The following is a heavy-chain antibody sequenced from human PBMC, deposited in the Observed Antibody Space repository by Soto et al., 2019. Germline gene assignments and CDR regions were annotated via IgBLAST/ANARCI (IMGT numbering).Heavy chain of an antibody. V-gene: IGHV4-59*01. CDR1: GGYISTYY. J-gene: IGHJ4*02. D-gene: IGHD6-19*01. CDR2: IYYSGST. CDR3: ARAWQYSSGFFDY. Sequence: PSETLSLTCTVSGGYISTYYWSWIRQPPGKGLEWIGYIYYSGSTNYNPSLKSRVTISVDTSKNQFSLKLSSVTAADTAVYYCARAWQYSSGFFDYWGQGTLVTVSS.